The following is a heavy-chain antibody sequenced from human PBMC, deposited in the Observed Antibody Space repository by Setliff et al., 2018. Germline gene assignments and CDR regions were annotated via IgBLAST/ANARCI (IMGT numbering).Heavy chain of an antibody. CDR3: ANPLYYYDSSGYLVRGGFDY. CDR2: INNDGSST. D-gene: IGHD3-22*01. J-gene: IGHJ4*02. V-gene: IGHV3-74*01. Sequence: PGGSLRLSCAAAGVTFSSHWMHWVRQAPGKRLMWVSRINNDGSSTTYEDSVKGRFTISRDNAKNTLYLQMNSLRAEDTAVYYCANPLYYYDSSGYLVRGGFDYWGQGTLVTV. CDR1: GVTFSSHW.